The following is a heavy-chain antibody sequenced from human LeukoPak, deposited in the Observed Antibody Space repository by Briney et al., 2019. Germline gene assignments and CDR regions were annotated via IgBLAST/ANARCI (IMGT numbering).Heavy chain of an antibody. CDR2: IYYSGSA. CDR1: GGSITYYY. D-gene: IGHD3-22*01. CDR3: ATRPISGYDSSGYFY. Sequence: SETLSLTCTVSGGSITYYYWNWIRQPPGKGLEWIGYIYYSGSANYNPSLKSRVTISVDTSKNQFSLKLSSVTAADTAVYYCATRPISGYDSSGYFYWGQGTLVTVSS. J-gene: IGHJ4*02. V-gene: IGHV4-59*08.